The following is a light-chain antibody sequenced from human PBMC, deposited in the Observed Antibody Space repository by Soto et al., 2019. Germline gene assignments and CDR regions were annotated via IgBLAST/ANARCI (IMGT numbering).Light chain of an antibody. J-gene: IGKJ1*01. CDR3: HQRQSWPRT. CDR1: QYINTR. V-gene: IGKV3-11*01. CDR2: QTS. Sequence: IVLTQSPATLSSFPGDRVTLSCRASQYINTRLAWYQHRPGQAPRLLIYQTSLRAAGIPARFSASGSGTDFTLTISDVQPEDFALYYRHQRQSWPRTFGHGTKVEIX.